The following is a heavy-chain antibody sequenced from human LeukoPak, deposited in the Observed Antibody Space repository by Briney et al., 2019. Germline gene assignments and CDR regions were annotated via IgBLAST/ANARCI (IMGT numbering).Heavy chain of an antibody. J-gene: IGHJ4*02. Sequence: SGTLTLTCAVSGGSIRSSNWWTWVRQPPGKGLQWIGEVWHSGSTNYNPSLRNRVTIAVDKSENHFSVKLTSVTAADTAVYYCASYDYVWGSYRHDYWGQGTLVTVSS. CDR3: ASYDYVWGSYRHDY. CDR1: GGSIRSSNW. V-gene: IGHV4-4*02. CDR2: VWHSGST. D-gene: IGHD3-16*02.